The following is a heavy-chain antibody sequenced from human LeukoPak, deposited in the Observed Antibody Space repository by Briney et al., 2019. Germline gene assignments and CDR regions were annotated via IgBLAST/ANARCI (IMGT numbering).Heavy chain of an antibody. CDR3: ARLLYYDILTGYPANFDY. Sequence: SETLSLTCTVSGGSISSSSYYWGWIRQPPGKGLEWIGSIYYSGSTYYNPSLKSRVTISVDTSKNQFSLKLSSVTAADTAVYYCARLLYYDILTGYPANFDYWGQGTLVTDSS. J-gene: IGHJ4*02. D-gene: IGHD3-9*01. CDR1: GGSISSSSYY. CDR2: IYYSGST. V-gene: IGHV4-39*01.